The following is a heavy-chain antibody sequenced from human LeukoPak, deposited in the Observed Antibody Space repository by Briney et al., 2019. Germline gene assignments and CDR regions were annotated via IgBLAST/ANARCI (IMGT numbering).Heavy chain of an antibody. J-gene: IGHJ4*02. D-gene: IGHD4-11*01. CDR1: GGSISSGSYY. V-gene: IGHV4-61*02. CDR2: IYTSGST. Sequence: SQTLSLTCTVSGGSISSGSYYWSWIRQPAGKGLEWIGRIYTSGSTNYNPSLKSRVTISVDTSKNQFSLKLSSVTAADTAVYYCAMYSNYFDYWGQGTLVTASS. CDR3: AMYSNYFDY.